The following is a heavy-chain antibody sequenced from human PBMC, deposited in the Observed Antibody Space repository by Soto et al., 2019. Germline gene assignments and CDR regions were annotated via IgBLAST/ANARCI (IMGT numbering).Heavy chain of an antibody. CDR3: ARGYHYYDSSGYDKWDAFDI. CDR1: GFTFSSYS. CDR2: ISSSSSYI. J-gene: IGHJ3*02. D-gene: IGHD3-22*01. Sequence: EVQLVESGGGLVKPGGSLRLSCAASGFTFSSYSMNWVRQAPGKGLEWVSSISSSSSYIYYADSVKGRFTISRDNAKKSLYLQMTSLRAEDTVVYYCARGYHYYDSSGYDKWDAFDIWGQGTMVTVSS. V-gene: IGHV3-21*01.